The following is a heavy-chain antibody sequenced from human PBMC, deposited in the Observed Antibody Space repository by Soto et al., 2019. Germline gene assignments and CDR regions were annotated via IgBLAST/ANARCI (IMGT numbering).Heavy chain of an antibody. Sequence: PGGSLRFSCAASGFTFSSYAMSWVRQAPGKGLEWVSAISGSGGSTYYADSVKGRFTISRDNSKNTLYLQMNSLRAEDTAVYYCATTGNYDFWSGQELLTWYYYGMDVWGQGTTVAVSS. J-gene: IGHJ6*02. CDR3: ATTGNYDFWSGQELLTWYYYGMDV. V-gene: IGHV3-23*01. CDR2: ISGSGGST. CDR1: GFTFSSYA. D-gene: IGHD3-3*01.